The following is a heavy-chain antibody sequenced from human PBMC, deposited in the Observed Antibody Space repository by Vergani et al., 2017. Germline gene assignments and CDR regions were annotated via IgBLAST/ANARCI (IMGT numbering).Heavy chain of an antibody. D-gene: IGHD6-19*01. J-gene: IGHJ6*02. CDR3: ARDFTVAGSVFYYYYYGMDV. Sequence: QVQLQQSGPGLVKPSQTRSLTCAISGDSVTSNSAAWDWIRQSPSRGLEWLGRTYYRYKWYNDYAGSVKSRITINPDTAKNHFSLQLKSVTPEDTAVYYYARDFTVAGSVFYYYYYGMDVWGQGTTVTVSS. V-gene: IGHV6-1*01. CDR2: TYYRYKWYN. CDR1: GDSVTSNSAA.